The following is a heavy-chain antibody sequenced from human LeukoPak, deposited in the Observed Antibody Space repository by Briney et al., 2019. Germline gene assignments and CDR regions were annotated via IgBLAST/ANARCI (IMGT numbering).Heavy chain of an antibody. Sequence: SETLSLTCTVSGGSISSSSYYWGWIRQPPGKGLEWIGSIYYSGSTYYNPSLKSRVTISVDTSKNQFSLKLSSVTAADTAVYYCARDAFYCSGGSCYQIWFDPWGQGTLVTVSS. CDR2: IYYSGST. CDR3: ARDAFYCSGGSCYQIWFDP. CDR1: GGSISSSSYY. D-gene: IGHD2-15*01. V-gene: IGHV4-39*07. J-gene: IGHJ5*02.